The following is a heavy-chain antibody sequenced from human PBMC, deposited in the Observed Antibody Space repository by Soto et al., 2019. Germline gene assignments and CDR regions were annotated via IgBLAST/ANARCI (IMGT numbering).Heavy chain of an antibody. Sequence: GGSLRLSCAGSGFTFSDAWMYWVRQAPGKGLEWVGRLKSKVDGGAIDYAAPVRGRFTISRDDSKKVFYLQMDSLKTEDTAVYYCTTDMWYNQGFDPWGLGTLVTVSS. CDR2: LKSKVDGGAI. CDR1: GFTFSDAW. D-gene: IGHD1-1*01. J-gene: IGHJ5*02. V-gene: IGHV3-15*07. CDR3: TTDMWYNQGFDP.